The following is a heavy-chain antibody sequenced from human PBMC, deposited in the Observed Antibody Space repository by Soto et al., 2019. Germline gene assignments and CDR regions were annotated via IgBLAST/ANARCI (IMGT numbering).Heavy chain of an antibody. CDR2: IIPFSGTV. V-gene: IGHV1-69*13. CDR3: ARGSDDSYAGFFGMDV. Sequence: SVKVSCKASGGSFMSQAISWVRQAPGQGPEWMGGIIPFSGTVTYTQRFQGRLTLTADELTKTAYMELSSLRSEDTAVYYCARGSDDSYAGFFGMDVWGQGTKVTVSS. D-gene: IGHD3-16*01. CDR1: GGSFMSQA. J-gene: IGHJ6*02.